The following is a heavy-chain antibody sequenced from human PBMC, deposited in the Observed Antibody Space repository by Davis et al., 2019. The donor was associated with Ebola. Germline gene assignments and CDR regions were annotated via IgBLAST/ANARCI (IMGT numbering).Heavy chain of an antibody. CDR2: INWNGGSS. D-gene: IGHD6-13*01. CDR1: GFTFDDYA. V-gene: IGHV3-20*04. J-gene: IGHJ6*04. Sequence: PGGSLRLSCGASGFTFDDYAMTWVRHAPGKGLEWVSGINWNGGSSGYADSVKGRFTISRDNAKNSLYLQMNSLRAEDTAVYYCARDQQLPPVHYYYGMDVWGKGTTVTVSS. CDR3: ARDQQLPPVHYYYGMDV.